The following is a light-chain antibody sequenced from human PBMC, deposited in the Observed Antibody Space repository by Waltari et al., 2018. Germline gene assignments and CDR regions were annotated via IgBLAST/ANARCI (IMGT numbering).Light chain of an antibody. CDR1: QSVLFSLNNKNY. CDR2: WAS. J-gene: IGKJ3*01. V-gene: IGKV4-1*01. CDR3: HQYYTTPFT. Sequence: DIVMTQSPDSLAVSLGERATINCQSSQSVLFSLNNKNYLAWYQQKPGQPPKLLIYWASTRESGVPDRFSGSESGTDFNLTINSLQAEDVAVYYCHQYYTTPFTFGPGTTVDIK.